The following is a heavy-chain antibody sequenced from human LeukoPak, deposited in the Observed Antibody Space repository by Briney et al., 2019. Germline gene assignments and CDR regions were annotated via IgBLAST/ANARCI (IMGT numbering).Heavy chain of an antibody. J-gene: IGHJ6*03. D-gene: IGHD3-3*01. Sequence: PGGSLRLSCAASGFTFSSYWMHWVRQAPGKGLVWVSRINSDGSSTSYADSVKGRFTISRDNAKNTLYLQMNSLRAEDTAVYYCARDQASYDFWSGLYYYYMDVWGKGTTVTVSS. V-gene: IGHV3-74*01. CDR2: INSDGSST. CDR1: GFTFSSYW. CDR3: ARDQASYDFWSGLYYYYMDV.